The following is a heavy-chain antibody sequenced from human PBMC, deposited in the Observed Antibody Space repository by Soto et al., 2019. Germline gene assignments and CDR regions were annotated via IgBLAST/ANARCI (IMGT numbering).Heavy chain of an antibody. Sequence: GESLKISFKGSGYSFTSYWIGWVRQMPGKGLEWMGIIYPGDSDTRYSPSFQGQVTISADKSISTAYLQWSSLKASDTAMYYCARHSLGYCSSTSCLYYYYGMDVWGQGTTVTVSS. CDR3: ARHSLGYCSSTSCLYYYYGMDV. J-gene: IGHJ6*02. V-gene: IGHV5-51*01. CDR2: IYPGDSDT. D-gene: IGHD2-2*01. CDR1: GYSFTSYW.